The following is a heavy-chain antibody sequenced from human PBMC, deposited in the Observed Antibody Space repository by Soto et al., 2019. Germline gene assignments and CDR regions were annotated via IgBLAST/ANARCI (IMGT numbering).Heavy chain of an antibody. Sequence: GGSLRLSCAASGFTFSSYGMHWVRQAPGKGLEWVAVISYDGSNKDYADSVKGRFTISRDNSKNSLYLQMNSLRAEDTALYYCAKAVRSSSWPFDYWGQGTLVTVSS. D-gene: IGHD6-13*01. CDR1: GFTFSSYG. J-gene: IGHJ4*02. CDR3: AKAVRSSSWPFDY. V-gene: IGHV3-30*18. CDR2: ISYDGSNK.